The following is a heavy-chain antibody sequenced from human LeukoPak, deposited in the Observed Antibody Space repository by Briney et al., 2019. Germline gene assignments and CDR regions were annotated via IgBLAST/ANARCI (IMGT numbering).Heavy chain of an antibody. Sequence: ESGPTLVNPTQTLTLTCTFSGFSLTTRGVGVGWIRQPPGKALEWLALVYWDGDERYSPSLRSRLTLTKDTSKNQVVLTMTNMDPVDTATYYCAHRPGRGIPAAHWGQGTLVTVSS. V-gene: IGHV2-5*02. CDR2: VYWDGDE. D-gene: IGHD2-21*01. J-gene: IGHJ4*02. CDR1: GFSLTTRGVG. CDR3: AHRPGRGIPAAH.